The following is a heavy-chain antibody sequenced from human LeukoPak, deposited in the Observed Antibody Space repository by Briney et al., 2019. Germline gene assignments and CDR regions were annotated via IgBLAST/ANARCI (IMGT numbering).Heavy chain of an antibody. CDR1: GGTFSSYA. V-gene: IGHV1-69*04. J-gene: IGHJ4*02. CDR2: IIPIRGIA. Sequence: ASVKVSCKASGGTFSSYAISRVRQAPGQGLEWMGRIIPIRGIANYAQKFQGRVTITADKSTSTAYMELSSLRSEDTAVYYCARGYYYDSSGYSIDYWGQGTLVTVSS. D-gene: IGHD3-22*01. CDR3: ARGYYYDSSGYSIDY.